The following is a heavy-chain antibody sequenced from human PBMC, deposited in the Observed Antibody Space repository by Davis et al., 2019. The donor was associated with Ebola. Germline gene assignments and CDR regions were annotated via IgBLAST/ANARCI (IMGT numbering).Heavy chain of an antibody. CDR3: ARRTGRDGMDV. J-gene: IGHJ6*02. D-gene: IGHD3/OR15-3a*01. CDR1: GGSISSYY. V-gene: IGHV4-59*08. CDR2: MYYSGST. Sequence: SETLSLTCTVSGGSISSYYWSWIRQPPGKGLEWIGYMYYSGSTNYNPSLKSRVTISADTSKNQLSLKLTSVTAADTAVYYCARRTGRDGMDVWGQGTTVTVSS.